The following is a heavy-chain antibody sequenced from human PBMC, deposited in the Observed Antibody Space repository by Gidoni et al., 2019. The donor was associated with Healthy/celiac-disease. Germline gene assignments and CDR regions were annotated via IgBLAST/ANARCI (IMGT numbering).Heavy chain of an antibody. V-gene: IGHV3-30-3*01. CDR2: ISYDGSNK. CDR1: GFTFSSYA. CDR3: ARDSYYDFWSGYLY. Sequence: QVQLVESGGGVVQPGRCVHFSCAGSGFTFSSYAMHWVRQAPGKGLEWVAVISYDGSNKYYADTVKGRFTISRDNSKNTLYLQMNSLRAEDTAVYDCARDSYYDFWSGYLYWGQGTLVTVSS. J-gene: IGHJ4*02. D-gene: IGHD3-3*01.